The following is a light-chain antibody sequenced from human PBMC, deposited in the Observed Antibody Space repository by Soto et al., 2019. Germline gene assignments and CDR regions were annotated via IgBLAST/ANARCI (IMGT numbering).Light chain of an antibody. J-gene: IGLJ2*01. Sequence: QPVLTQPPSASGTPGQRVTISCSGSSSNIGGNTVYWYQQLPGTAPKLLIHSNNQRPSGVPDRFSGSKSGTSASLAISGLQSEDEADYYCATWDDSLNGPVFGGGTQLTVL. CDR3: ATWDDSLNGPV. CDR1: SSNIGGNT. CDR2: SNN. V-gene: IGLV1-44*01.